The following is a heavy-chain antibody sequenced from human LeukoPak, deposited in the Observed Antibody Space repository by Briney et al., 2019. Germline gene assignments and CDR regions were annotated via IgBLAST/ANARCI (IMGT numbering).Heavy chain of an antibody. D-gene: IGHD5-24*01. CDR1: GFSFSDYG. CDR2: IRYDGSNK. V-gene: IGHV3-30*02. Sequence: GGSLRLSCAASGFSFSDYGMYWVRQAPGKGLEWVAFIRYDGSNKYYADSVKGRFTISRDNSKSTLYLQMNSLRAEDTAVYYCAKDGRDGYNYPYYFDYWGQGTLVTVSS. J-gene: IGHJ4*02. CDR3: AKDGRDGYNYPYYFDY.